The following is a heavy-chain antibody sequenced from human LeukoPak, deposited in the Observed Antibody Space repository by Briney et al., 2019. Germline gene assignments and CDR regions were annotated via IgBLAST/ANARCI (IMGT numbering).Heavy chain of an antibody. V-gene: IGHV3-30*02. CDR3: AKIFDNLPWCPEW. J-gene: IGHJ4*02. CDR2: IRYDGSNK. CDR1: GFTFSSYG. Sequence: GGSLRLSCAASGFTFSSYGMHWVRQAPGKGLEWVAFIRYDGSNKYYADSVKGRFTISRDNSKNTLYLKMNSLRAEDTAVYYCAKIFDNLPWCPEWWGQGTLVTVCS. D-gene: IGHD3-9*01.